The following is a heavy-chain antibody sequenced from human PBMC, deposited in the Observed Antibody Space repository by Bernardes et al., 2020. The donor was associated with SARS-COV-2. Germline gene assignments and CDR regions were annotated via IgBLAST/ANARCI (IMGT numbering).Heavy chain of an antibody. J-gene: IGHJ3*02. Sequence: SEPLSLTCTVSGCSISSYYWSWIRQPPGKGLEWIGYIYYSGSTNYNPSLKSRVTISVDTSKNQFSLKLRSVTAADTAVYYCSRCLRAYGGNPPDAFEIWRQGTMVTVSS. CDR1: GCSISSYY. CDR2: IYYSGST. V-gene: IGHV4-59*01. CDR3: SRCLRAYGGNPPDAFEI. D-gene: IGHD4-17*01.